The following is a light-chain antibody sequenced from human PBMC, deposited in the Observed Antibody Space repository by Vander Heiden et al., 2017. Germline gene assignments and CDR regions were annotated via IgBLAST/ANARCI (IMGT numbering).Light chain of an antibody. CDR2: YND. V-gene: IGLV1-44*01. CDR3: TSWDNSLNARV. CDR1: GSNIGRNT. J-gene: IGLJ3*02. Sequence: QSVLAQPPSASGTPGQSVTISCSGSGSNIGRNTVNWYQQHPGAAPRLLIYYNDQRPSGVPDRLSGSKSGTSASLAISGLQSEDEADYYCTSWDNSLNARVFGGGTKLTVL.